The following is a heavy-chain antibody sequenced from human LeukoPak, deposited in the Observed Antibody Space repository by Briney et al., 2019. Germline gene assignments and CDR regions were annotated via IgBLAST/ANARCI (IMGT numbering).Heavy chain of an antibody. CDR3: ARRTVSYFDY. Sequence: PSETLSLTCNVSGGSISRSSHYWGWIHQPPGKGLEWIGSIYYSGSTYYNPSLKSRVTISVDTSKNQFSLKLSSVTAADTAVYYCARRTVSYFDYWGQGTLVTVSS. V-gene: IGHV4-39*01. J-gene: IGHJ4*02. CDR1: GGSISRSSHY. CDR2: IYYSGST. D-gene: IGHD4-17*01.